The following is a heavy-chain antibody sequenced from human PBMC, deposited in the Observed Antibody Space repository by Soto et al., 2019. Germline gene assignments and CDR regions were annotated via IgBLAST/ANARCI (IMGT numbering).Heavy chain of an antibody. D-gene: IGHD2-15*01. CDR2: INPNSGGT. J-gene: IGHJ4*02. CDR1: GYPFTGYY. CDR3: ANTPRVVVVVAFVY. V-gene: IGHV1-2*02. Sequence: XSVKVACKASGYPFTGYYMHWVRQAPGQGLEWMGWINPNSGGTNYAQKFQGRVTMTRDTSISTAYMELSRLRSDDTAVYYCANTPRVVVVVAFVYWGQGTLVTVSS.